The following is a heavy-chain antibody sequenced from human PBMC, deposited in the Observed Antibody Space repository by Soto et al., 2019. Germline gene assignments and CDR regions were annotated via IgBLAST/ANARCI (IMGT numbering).Heavy chain of an antibody. Sequence: PSETLSLTCTVSGGSISSSTYYWGWMRQPPGKGLEWIASSFIGGNTYCNPSLKSRVTITLETSKSQFSLRLTSVTASDTAVYYCARLGAYYQSLDPWGQGTVVTVSS. CDR2: SFIGGNT. D-gene: IGHD2-21*01. J-gene: IGHJ5*02. V-gene: IGHV4-39*01. CDR1: GGSISSSTYY. CDR3: ARLGAYYQSLDP.